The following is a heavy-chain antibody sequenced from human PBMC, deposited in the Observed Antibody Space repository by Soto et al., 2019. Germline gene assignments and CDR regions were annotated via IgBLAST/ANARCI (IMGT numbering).Heavy chain of an antibody. CDR2: IYYSGST. V-gene: IGHV4-31*03. CDR3: ARGVTLVRGVIHTPYFDY. CDR1: GGSISSGGYY. Sequence: PSETLSLTCTVSGGSISSGGYYWSWIRQHPRKGLEWIGYIYYSGSTYYNPSLKSRVTISVDTSKNQFSLKLSSVTAADTAVYYCARGVTLVRGVIHTPYFDYWGQGALVTVSS. J-gene: IGHJ4*02. D-gene: IGHD3-10*01.